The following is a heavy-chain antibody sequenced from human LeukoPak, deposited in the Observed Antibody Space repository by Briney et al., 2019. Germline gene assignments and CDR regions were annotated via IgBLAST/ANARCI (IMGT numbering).Heavy chain of an antibody. V-gene: IGHV4-38-2*01. Sequence: SETLSLTCAVSDYSISSGVYWGWIRQPPGKGLEWIGSIYHSGSTYYNPSLKSRVTISVDTSKNQFSLKLSSVTAADTAVYYCAGAIYSYGYFDQWGQGTLVTVSS. CDR1: DYSISSGVY. J-gene: IGHJ4*02. D-gene: IGHD5-18*01. CDR3: AGAIYSYGYFDQ. CDR2: IYHSGST.